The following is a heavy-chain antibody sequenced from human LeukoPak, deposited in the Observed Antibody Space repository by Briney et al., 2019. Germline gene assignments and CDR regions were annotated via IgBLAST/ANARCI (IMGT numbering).Heavy chain of an antibody. J-gene: IGHJ4*02. CDR1: GFTFDDYA. Sequence: GRSLRLSCAASGFTFDDYAMHWVRQAPGKGLEWVSGIRWNSGRIDYADSVKGRFTISRDNAKNSLCLQMNSLRGEDTALYYCAKVGVVRGVDGDFDYWGQGTLVTVSS. CDR3: AKVGVVRGVDGDFDY. V-gene: IGHV3-9*01. CDR2: IRWNSGRI. D-gene: IGHD3-10*01.